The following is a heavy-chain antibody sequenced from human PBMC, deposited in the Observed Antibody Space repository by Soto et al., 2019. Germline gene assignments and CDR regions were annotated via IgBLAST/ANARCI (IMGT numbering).Heavy chain of an antibody. D-gene: IGHD2-2*01. CDR2: ISAYNGNT. CDR3: ARDTGNAQAGYCSSTSCWNWYFDL. Sequence: QVQLVQSGAEVKKPGASVKVSCKASGYTFTSYGISWVRQAPGQGLEWMGWISAYNGNTNYAQKLQGRVTMTTDTSTSTAYMELRSLRSDDTAVYYCARDTGNAQAGYCSSTSCWNWYFDLWGRGTLVTVSS. J-gene: IGHJ2*01. CDR1: GYTFTSYG. V-gene: IGHV1-18*01.